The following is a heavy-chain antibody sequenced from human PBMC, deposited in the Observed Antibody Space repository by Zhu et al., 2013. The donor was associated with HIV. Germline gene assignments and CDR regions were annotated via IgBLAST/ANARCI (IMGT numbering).Heavy chain of an antibody. J-gene: IGHJ4*02. CDR2: SRDKAHSYTT. CDR1: GFTLSDHY. V-gene: IGHV3-72*01. Sequence: EVQLVESGGGLVQPGGSLRLSCAASGFTLSDHYVDWVRQAPGKGLEWVGRSRDKAHSYTTEYAASVKGRFTISRDDSKNSLYLQMNSLKTEDTAVYYCARARADSSGYYWFDYWGQGTLVTVSS. D-gene: IGHD3-22*01. CDR3: ARARADSSGYYWFDY.